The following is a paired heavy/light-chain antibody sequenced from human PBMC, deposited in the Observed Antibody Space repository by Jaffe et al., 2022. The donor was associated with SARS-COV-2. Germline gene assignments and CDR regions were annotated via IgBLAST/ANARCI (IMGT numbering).Light chain of an antibody. CDR2: DVN. V-gene: IGLV2-11*01. Sequence: QSALTQPRSVSGSPGQSVTISCTGTSSDVGSYNLVSWYQQHPGKAPKLMIYDVNTRPSGVPDRFSGSKSGNTASLTISGLQAEDEADYYCCSYAGSYTHVVFGGGTKLSVL. CDR3: CSYAGSYTHVV. J-gene: IGLJ2*01. CDR1: SSDVGSYNL.
Heavy chain of an antibody. CDR3: TRWEGTLSTQMSAFDL. CDR1: GYSISSGYY. V-gene: IGHV4-38-2*02. CDR2: IYHDGST. D-gene: IGHD1-26*01. J-gene: IGHJ3*01. Sequence: QVQLQGSGPGLVKPSETLSLTCNVSGYSISSGYYWGWIRQPPGKGLEWIATIYHDGSTYYNPSLKSRLTISMDTSKNQFSLKLSTVTAADTAVYYCTRWEGTLSTQMSAFDLWGQGTMVTVSS.